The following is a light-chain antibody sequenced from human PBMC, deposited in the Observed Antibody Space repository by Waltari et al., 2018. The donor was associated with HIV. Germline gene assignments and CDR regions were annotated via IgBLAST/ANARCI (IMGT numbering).Light chain of an antibody. J-gene: IGKJ1*01. Sequence: EIVMTQSPATLSVSPGERVTLSCRASQSVGTNLAWYQQKPGQVPRLLIYAAATGATGIPARFSGSGSGTEFTLTISSLQSEDVAVYYCQQYYGDIWTFGQGTKVELK. V-gene: IGKV3-15*01. CDR1: QSVGTN. CDR2: AAA. CDR3: QQYYGDIWT.